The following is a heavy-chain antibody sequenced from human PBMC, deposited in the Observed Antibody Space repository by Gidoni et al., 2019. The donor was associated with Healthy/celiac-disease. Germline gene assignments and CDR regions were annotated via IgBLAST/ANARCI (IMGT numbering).Heavy chain of an antibody. Sequence: EVQLVESGGGLVKPGGSLRLSCAASGFTFSNAWMNWVRPAPGKGLEWVGRIKSKTDGGTTDYAAPVKGRFTISRDDSKNTLYLQMNSLKTEDTAVYYCTTGEHGSGSYYKGGFDYWGQGTLVTVSS. CDR3: TTGEHGSGSYYKGGFDY. V-gene: IGHV3-15*07. J-gene: IGHJ4*02. CDR2: IKSKTDGGTT. D-gene: IGHD3-10*01. CDR1: GFTFSNAW.